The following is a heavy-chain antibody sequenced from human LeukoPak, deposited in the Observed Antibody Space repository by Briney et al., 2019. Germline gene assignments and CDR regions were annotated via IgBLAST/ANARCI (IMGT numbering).Heavy chain of an antibody. CDR1: GYTFTHWY. CDR2: INPSGGST. J-gene: IGHJ4*02. CDR3: ARSPYTYGSLFYLDH. D-gene: IGHD5-18*01. Sequence: ASVEVSCKTSGYTFTHWYIHWVRQAPGQGLEWMGIINPSGGSTTYAQQFQGRVTLTRDTSTSTVYMELSSLRSEDTAVYYCARSPYTYGSLFYLDHWGQGTLVTVSS. V-gene: IGHV1-46*01.